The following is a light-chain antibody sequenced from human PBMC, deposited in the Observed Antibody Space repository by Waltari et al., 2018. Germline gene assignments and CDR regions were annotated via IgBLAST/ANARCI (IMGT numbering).Light chain of an antibody. V-gene: IGLV3-10*01. CDR2: EDT. CDR3: YSTDSSGNHRV. J-gene: IGLJ3*02. CDR1: DLPNTY. Sequence: SYELTQPPSVSVSPGQTARITCSGDDLPNTYAYWSQQKPGQAPVGVIYEDTKRTSGIPERFSGSSSGTMATFTISGAQVEDEADYYCYSTDSSGNHRVFGRGTKLTVL.